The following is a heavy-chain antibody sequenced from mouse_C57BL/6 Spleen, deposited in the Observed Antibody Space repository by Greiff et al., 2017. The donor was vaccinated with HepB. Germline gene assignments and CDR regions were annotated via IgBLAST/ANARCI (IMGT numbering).Heavy chain of an antibody. CDR3: ARGSYYGNYVRAMDH. CDR1: GFTFSDYG. J-gene: IGHJ4*01. V-gene: IGHV5-17*01. D-gene: IGHD2-10*01. Sequence: EVKLVESGGGLVKPGGSLKLSCAASGFTFSDYGMHWVRQAPEKGLEWVAYISSGSSTIYYADTVKGRFTISRDNAKNTLFLQMTSLRSEDTAMYYCARGSYYGNYVRAMDHWGQGTSVTVSS. CDR2: ISSGSSTI.